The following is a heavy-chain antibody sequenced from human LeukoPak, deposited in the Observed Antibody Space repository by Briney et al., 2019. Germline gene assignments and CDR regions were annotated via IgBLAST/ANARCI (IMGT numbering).Heavy chain of an antibody. Sequence: PSETLSLTCTVSGLSISNDHYWGWARQPPGKGLEWIGKISHTGSVYYNPFLKSRATISVNRSKNHVSLKVTSVTAATTAVYYCARCGPLYESTYCDYWGQGTLVTVSS. CDR2: ISHTGSV. CDR1: GLSISNDHY. V-gene: IGHV4-38-2*02. CDR3: ARCGPLYESTYCDY. J-gene: IGHJ4*02. D-gene: IGHD3-22*01.